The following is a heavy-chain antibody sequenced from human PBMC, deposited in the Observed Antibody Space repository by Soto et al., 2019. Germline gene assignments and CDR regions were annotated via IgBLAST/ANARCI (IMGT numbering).Heavy chain of an antibody. V-gene: IGHV3-7*01. CDR1: GFAFSSYW. CDR2: IKQDGSEK. Sequence: GSLRLSCAASGFAFSSYWMSWVRQAPGKGLEWVANIKQDGSEKYYVDSVKGRFTISRDNAKNSLYLQMNSLRAEDTAVYYCARDYVVVALGVYYFMAVWGKGTTVIGSS. J-gene: IGHJ6*03. CDR3: ARDYVVVALGVYYFMAV. D-gene: IGHD2-15*01.